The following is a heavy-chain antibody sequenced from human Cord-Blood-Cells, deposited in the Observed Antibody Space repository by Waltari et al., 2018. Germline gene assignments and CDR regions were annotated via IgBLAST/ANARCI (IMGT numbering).Heavy chain of an antibody. CDR2: INHSGST. D-gene: IGHD1-26*01. CDR3: ATRYSGSYYAFDI. Sequence: QVQLQQWGAGLLKPSETLSLTCAVYGGSFSGYHWSWIRQPPGKGLEWIGEINHSGSTNYNPSLKSRVTISVDTSKNQFSLKLSSVTAADTAVYYCATRYSGSYYAFDIWGQGTMVTVSS. CDR1: GGSFSGYH. J-gene: IGHJ3*02. V-gene: IGHV4-34*01.